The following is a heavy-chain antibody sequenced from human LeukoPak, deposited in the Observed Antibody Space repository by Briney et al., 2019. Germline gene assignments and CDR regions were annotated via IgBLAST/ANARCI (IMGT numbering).Heavy chain of an antibody. CDR1: GFTFSSYS. CDR2: ISSDRRNI. CDR3: ARDLNWAFDY. D-gene: IGHD7-27*01. J-gene: IGHJ4*02. V-gene: IGHV3-48*01. Sequence: GGSLRLSCAASGFTFSSYSMNWVRQAPGKGLEWVSYISSDRRNIYYADSVKGRFTISRDNAENSAYPQMNSLRADDTAVYYCARDLNWAFDYWGQGTLVTVSS.